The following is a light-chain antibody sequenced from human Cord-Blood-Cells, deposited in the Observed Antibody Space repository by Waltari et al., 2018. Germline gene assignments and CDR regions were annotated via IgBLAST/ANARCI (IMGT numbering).Light chain of an antibody. Sequence: QSALTQPASVSGSPGQSITISCTGTSSDVGSYNLVSWYQQHPGKAPKLMIYEGSQRPSWVSKRLSGSKSGNTASLTISGLQAEHEADYYCCSYSGSSTFVVFGGGTKLTVL. CDR3: CSYSGSSTFVV. V-gene: IGLV2-23*03. CDR2: EGS. J-gene: IGLJ2*01. CDR1: SSDVGSYNL.